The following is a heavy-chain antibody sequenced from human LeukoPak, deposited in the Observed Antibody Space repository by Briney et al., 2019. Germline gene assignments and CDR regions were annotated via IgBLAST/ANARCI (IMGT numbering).Heavy chain of an antibody. V-gene: IGHV3-23*01. D-gene: IGHD3-22*01. CDR3: AKVMHYYDSSGGYYYYYYMDV. CDR2: ISGSGGST. J-gene: IGHJ6*03. CDR1: GFTFSTYA. Sequence: GGSLRLSCAASGFTFSTYAMTWVRQAPGKGLEWVSGISGSGGSTYYADSVKGRFTISRDNSKNTLYLQMNSLRAEDTAVYYCAKVMHYYDSSGGYYYYYYMDVWGKGTTVTVSS.